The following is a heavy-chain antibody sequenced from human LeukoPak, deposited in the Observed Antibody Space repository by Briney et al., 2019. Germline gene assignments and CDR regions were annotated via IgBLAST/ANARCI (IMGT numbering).Heavy chain of an antibody. Sequence: GGSLRLSCAASGFNVRSNYMTWVRQAPGKGLEWVSVIYSGGNTYYADSVKGRFTISRDNSKNTLYLQMNSLRVEDTAVYYCAREVSAAYYFDYWGQGTLVTVSA. CDR1: GFNVRSNY. CDR2: IYSGGNT. CDR3: AREVSAAYYFDY. V-gene: IGHV3-53*01. J-gene: IGHJ4*02. D-gene: IGHD6-13*01.